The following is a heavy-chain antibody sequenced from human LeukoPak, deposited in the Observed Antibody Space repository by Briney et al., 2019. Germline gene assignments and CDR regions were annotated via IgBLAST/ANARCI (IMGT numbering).Heavy chain of an antibody. V-gene: IGHV4-59*01. CDR2: IYYSGST. CDR1: GGSISSYY. Sequence: PSETLSLTCTVSGGSISSYYWSWIRQPRGKGLEWIGYIYYSGSTNYIPSHKSRVTISVDTSKNQFSLKLSSVTAADTAVYYCARVDPDSSSTLEVFDYWGQGTLVTVSS. J-gene: IGHJ4*02. D-gene: IGHD6-6*01. CDR3: ARVDPDSSSTLEVFDY.